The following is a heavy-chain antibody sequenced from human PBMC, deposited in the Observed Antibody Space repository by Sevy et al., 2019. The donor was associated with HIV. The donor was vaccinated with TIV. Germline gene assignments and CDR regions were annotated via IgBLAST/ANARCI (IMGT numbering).Heavy chain of an antibody. CDR2: IYSSGST. D-gene: IGHD6-19*01. CDR1: GGSVNSGPYY. V-gene: IGHV4-61*01. CDR3: ARVSAEVAGKPHFDH. Sequence: SETLSLTCTVSGGSVNSGPYYWSWIRQPPGKRLEWIGYIYSSGSTNYDPSLKSRVTISVDTSKNQFSLNLISVTAADTAVYYCARVSAEVAGKPHFDHWGQRTLVTVSS. J-gene: IGHJ4*02.